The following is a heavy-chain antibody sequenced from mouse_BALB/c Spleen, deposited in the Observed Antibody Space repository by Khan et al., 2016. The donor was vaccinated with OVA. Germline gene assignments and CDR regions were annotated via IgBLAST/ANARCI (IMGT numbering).Heavy chain of an antibody. CDR3: ARLAYYYNSEGFAY. V-gene: IGHV5-6*01. Sequence: EVELVESGGDLVKPGGSLKLSCAASGFTFSTFGMSWVRQSPDRRLEWVATINTCGFYTYYSDIVKGRFTISRDNAKSTLYLQMSSLKSEDTAIYYCARLAYYYNSEGFAYWGQGTLVTVSA. J-gene: IGHJ3*01. CDR1: GFTFSTFG. CDR2: INTCGFYT. D-gene: IGHD1-1*01.